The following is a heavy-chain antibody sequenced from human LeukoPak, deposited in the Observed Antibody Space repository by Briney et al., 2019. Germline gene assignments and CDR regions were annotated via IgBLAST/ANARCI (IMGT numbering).Heavy chain of an antibody. CDR1: GFTFDDYA. D-gene: IGHD3-10*01. V-gene: IGHV3-9*03. Sequence: GGSLRFSCAASGFTFDDYAMHWVRQAPGKGREWVSGISWNSGSIGYADSVKGRFTISRDNAKNSLYLQMNSLRAEDMALYYCTKDGGSGSYYSPSHFDYWGQGTLVTVSS. CDR2: ISWNSGSI. J-gene: IGHJ4*02. CDR3: TKDGGSGSYYSPSHFDY.